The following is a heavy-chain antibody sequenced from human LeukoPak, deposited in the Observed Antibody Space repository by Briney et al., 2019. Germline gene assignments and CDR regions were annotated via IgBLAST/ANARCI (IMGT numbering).Heavy chain of an antibody. J-gene: IGHJ4*02. D-gene: IGHD4-23*01. CDR1: GGSFSGYY. Sequence: SETLSLTCAVYGGSFSGYYWNLIRQPPGKGLEWIGEINHSGSTKYNPSLKSRINISIDTSKNQFSLKLSSLTAADTAVYYCAGSTDYGGNFFDYWGQGTLVTVSS. CDR2: INHSGST. CDR3: AGSTDYGGNFFDY. V-gene: IGHV4-34*01.